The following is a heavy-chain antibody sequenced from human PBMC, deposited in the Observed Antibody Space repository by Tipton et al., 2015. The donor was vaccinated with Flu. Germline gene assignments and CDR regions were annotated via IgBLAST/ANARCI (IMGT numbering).Heavy chain of an antibody. V-gene: IGHV4-39*01. CDR3: ARRRGILNWYFDL. CDR2: IYYSGST. J-gene: IGHJ2*01. Sequence: TLSLTCTVSGGSISSSSYYWGWIRQPPGKGLEWIGSIYYSGSTYYNPSLKSRVTISVDTSKNQFSLKLSSVTAADTAVYYCARRRGILNWYFDLWGRGTLVTVSS. D-gene: IGHD1-14*01. CDR1: GGSISSSSYY.